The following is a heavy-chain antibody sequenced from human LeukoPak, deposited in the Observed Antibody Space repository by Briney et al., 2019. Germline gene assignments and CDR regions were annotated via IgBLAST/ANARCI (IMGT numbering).Heavy chain of an antibody. D-gene: IGHD6-19*01. J-gene: IGHJ6*02. Sequence: SETLSLTCAVYGGSFSDYYWSWIRQPPGKGLEWIGEINHSGSTNYNPSLKSRVTISVDTSKNQFSLKLSSVTAADTAVYYCARVEIAVAGTYYYGMDVWGQGTTVTVSS. CDR2: INHSGST. CDR3: ARVEIAVAGTYYYGMDV. CDR1: GGSFSDYY. V-gene: IGHV4-34*01.